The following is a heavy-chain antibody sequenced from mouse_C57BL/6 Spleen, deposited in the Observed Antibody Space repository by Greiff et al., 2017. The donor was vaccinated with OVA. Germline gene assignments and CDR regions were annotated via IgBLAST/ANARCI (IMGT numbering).Heavy chain of an antibody. CDR1: GFTFSDSY. D-gene: IGHD3-2*02. V-gene: IGHV5-16*01. CDR3: AREEGSEWFAY. CDR2: INYDGSST. Sequence: EVMLVESEGGLVQPGSSMKLSCTASGFTFSDSYMAWVRQVPEKGLEWVANINYDGSSTYYLDSLKSRFIISRDNAKNILYLQRSSLKSDDTSTYYCAREEGSEWFAYWGQGTLVTVSA. J-gene: IGHJ3*01.